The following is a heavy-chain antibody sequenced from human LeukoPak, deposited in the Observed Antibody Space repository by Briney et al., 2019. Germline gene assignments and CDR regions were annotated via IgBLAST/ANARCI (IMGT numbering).Heavy chain of an antibody. V-gene: IGHV3-30*03. CDR1: GFTFSSYG. CDR3: ARAAAGFDY. J-gene: IGHJ4*02. D-gene: IGHD6-13*01. CDR2: ISYDGSNK. Sequence: SGGSLRLSCAASGFTFSSYGMHWVRQAPGKGLEWVAVISYDGSNKYYADSVKGRFTISRDNSKNTLHLQMNSLRAEDTAVYYCARAAAGFDYWGQGTLVTVSS.